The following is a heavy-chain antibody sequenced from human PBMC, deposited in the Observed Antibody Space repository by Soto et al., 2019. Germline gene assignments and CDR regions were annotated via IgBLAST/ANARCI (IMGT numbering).Heavy chain of an antibody. V-gene: IGHV4-34*01. CDR3: ARGVLRSGMDV. CDR2: INHSGST. Sequence: PSETLSLTCAVYGGSFSGYYWSWIRQPPGKGLEWIGEINHSGSTNYNPSLKSRVTISVDTSKNQFSLKLSPVTAADTAVYYCARGVLRSGMDVWGQGTTVTAP. J-gene: IGHJ6*02. D-gene: IGHD2-15*01. CDR1: GGSFSGYY.